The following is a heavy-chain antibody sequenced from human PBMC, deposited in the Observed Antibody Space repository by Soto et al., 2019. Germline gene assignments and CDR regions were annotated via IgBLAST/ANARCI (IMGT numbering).Heavy chain of an antibody. CDR2: IRGSGDGT. V-gene: IGHV3-23*01. Sequence: GGSLRLSCAASGFTFSSFALSWVRQAPGKGLEWVSAIRGSGDGTDYADSVKGRFTISRDNSKNTLYLQMNSLRAEDTAVYYCAGPGYSSQDNWGQGAMVTVSS. CDR1: GFTFSSFA. D-gene: IGHD5-18*01. J-gene: IGHJ4*03. CDR3: AGPGYSSQDN.